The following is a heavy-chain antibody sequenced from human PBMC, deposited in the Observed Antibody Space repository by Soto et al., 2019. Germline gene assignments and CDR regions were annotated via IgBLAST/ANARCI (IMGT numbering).Heavy chain of an antibody. Sequence: PGGSLRLSCAASGFTFSSYAMSWVRQAPGKGLEWVSAISGSGGSTYYADSVKGRFTISRDNSKNTSYLQMNSLRASDTAMYYCARLETYYYDSSGFDYWGQGTLVTVSS. V-gene: IGHV3-23*01. CDR3: ARLETYYYDSSGFDY. D-gene: IGHD3-22*01. CDR2: ISGSGGST. J-gene: IGHJ4*02. CDR1: GFTFSSYA.